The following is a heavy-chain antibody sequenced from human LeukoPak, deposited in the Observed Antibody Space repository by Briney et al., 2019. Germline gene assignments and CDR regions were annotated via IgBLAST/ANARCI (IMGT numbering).Heavy chain of an antibody. J-gene: IGHJ4*02. D-gene: IGHD3-22*01. Sequence: GGSLRLSCAASGFTFSSYWMSWVRQAPGKGLEGVANIKQDGSEKYYVDSVKGRFTISRDNAKNSLYLQMNSLRAEDTAVYYCARDQRYYDSSGYSDYWGQGTLVTVSS. V-gene: IGHV3-7*01. CDR2: IKQDGSEK. CDR1: GFTFSSYW. CDR3: ARDQRYYDSSGYSDY.